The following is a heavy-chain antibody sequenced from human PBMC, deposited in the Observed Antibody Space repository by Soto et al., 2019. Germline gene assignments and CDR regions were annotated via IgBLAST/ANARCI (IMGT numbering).Heavy chain of an antibody. V-gene: IGHV3-23*01. CDR2: ISGSGGST. D-gene: IGHD2-2*01. J-gene: IGHJ6*03. Sequence: GSLRLSCAASGFTFSSYAMSWVRQAPGKGLEWVSAISGSGGSTYYADSVKGRFTISRDNSKNTLYLQMNSLRAEDTAVYYCAILVEASYYYYYMDVWGKGTTVTVSS. CDR1: GFTFSSYA. CDR3: AILVEASYYYYYMDV.